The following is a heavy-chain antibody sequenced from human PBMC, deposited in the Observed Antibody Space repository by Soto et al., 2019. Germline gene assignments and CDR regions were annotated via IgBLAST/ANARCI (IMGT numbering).Heavy chain of an antibody. CDR2: INHSGST. D-gene: IGHD4-17*01. Sequence: SETLSLTCAVYGGSFSGYYWSWIRQPPGKGLEWIGEINHSGSTNYNPSLKSRVTISVDTSKNQFSLKLSSVTAADTAVYYCAREGGMTTVTHDAFDIWGQGTMVTVSS. J-gene: IGHJ3*02. CDR3: AREGGMTTVTHDAFDI. V-gene: IGHV4-34*01. CDR1: GGSFSGYY.